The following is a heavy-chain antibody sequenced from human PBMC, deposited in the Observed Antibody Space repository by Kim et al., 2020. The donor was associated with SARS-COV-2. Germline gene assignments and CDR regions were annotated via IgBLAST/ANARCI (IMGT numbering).Heavy chain of an antibody. CDR3: VKEVGIAAAGDV. V-gene: IGHV3-64D*06. CDR1: GFTFSSYA. J-gene: IGHJ6*02. D-gene: IGHD6-13*01. CDR2: ISSNGGST. Sequence: GGSLRLSCSASGFTFSSYAMNWVRQAPGKGLEYVSAISSNGGSTYYADSVKGRFTISRDNSKNTLYLQMSSLRAEDTAVYYCVKEVGIAAAGDVWGQGTTVTVSS.